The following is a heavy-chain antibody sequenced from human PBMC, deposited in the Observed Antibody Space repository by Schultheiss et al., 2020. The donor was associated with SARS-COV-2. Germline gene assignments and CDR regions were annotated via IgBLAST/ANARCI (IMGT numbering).Heavy chain of an antibody. CDR1: GGSFSGYY. Sequence: SETLSLTCAVYGGSFSGYYWSWIRQPPGKGLEWIGYIYYSGRTNYNPSLKSRVTISVDTSKNQFSLKLSSVTAADTAVYYCARAAYGLGSSIYYGLDVWGQGTTVTVSS. CDR2: IYYSGRT. V-gene: IGHV4-59*01. J-gene: IGHJ6*02. D-gene: IGHD3-10*01. CDR3: ARAAYGLGSSIYYGLDV.